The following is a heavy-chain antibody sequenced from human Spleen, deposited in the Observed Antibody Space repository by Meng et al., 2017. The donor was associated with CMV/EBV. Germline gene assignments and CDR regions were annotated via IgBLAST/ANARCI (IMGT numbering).Heavy chain of an antibody. CDR3: ARGAPRVGSSWPSDAFDI. D-gene: IGHD6-13*01. J-gene: IGHJ3*02. CDR1: GFTFSTYW. V-gene: IGHV3-7*01. Sequence: GESLKISCAASGFTFSTYWMSWVRQAPGKGLEWVANIKEDGSERYYVDSAKGRFTISRDNAKNSLSLQMNSLRAEDTALYYCARGAPRVGSSWPSDAFDIWGQGTMVTVSS. CDR2: IKEDGSER.